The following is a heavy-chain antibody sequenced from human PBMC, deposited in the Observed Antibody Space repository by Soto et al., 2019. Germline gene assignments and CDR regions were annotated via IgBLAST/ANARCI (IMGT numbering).Heavy chain of an antibody. J-gene: IGHJ4*02. Sequence: SVKVSCKASGGTFSCYAISWVRQAPGQGLEWMGWIIPIFGTANYAQKFQGRVTITADESTSTAYMELSSLRSEDTAVYYCARDDYGDYVWGYWGQGTLVTVSS. CDR1: GGTFSCYA. V-gene: IGHV1-69*13. CDR3: ARDDYGDYVWGY. D-gene: IGHD4-17*01. CDR2: IIPIFGTA.